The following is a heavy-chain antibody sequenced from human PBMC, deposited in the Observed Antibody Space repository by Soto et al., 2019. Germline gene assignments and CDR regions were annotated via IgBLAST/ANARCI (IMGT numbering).Heavy chain of an antibody. D-gene: IGHD3-10*01. J-gene: IGHJ4*02. CDR3: AAPYYYGSGSYPA. CDR1: GGSISSYY. CDR2: IYYSGST. V-gene: IGHV4-59*08. Sequence: SETLSLTCTVSGGSISSYYWSWIRQPPGKGLEWIGYIYYSGSTNYNPSLKSRVTISVDTSKNQFSLKLSSVTAADTAVYYCAAPYYYGSGSYPAWGQGTLVTVSS.